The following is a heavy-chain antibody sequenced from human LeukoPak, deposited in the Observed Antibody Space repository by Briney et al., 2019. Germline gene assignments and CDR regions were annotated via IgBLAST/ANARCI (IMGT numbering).Heavy chain of an antibody. CDR2: INHSGST. Sequence: SETLSLTCAVYGGSFSGYYWSWIRQPPGKGLEWIGEINHSGSTNYNPSLKSRVTISVDTSKNQFSLKLSSVTAADTAVYYCARGLTALDYWGQGTLVTVSS. D-gene: IGHD4/OR15-4a*01. CDR1: GGSFSGYY. J-gene: IGHJ4*02. V-gene: IGHV4-34*01. CDR3: ARGLTALDY.